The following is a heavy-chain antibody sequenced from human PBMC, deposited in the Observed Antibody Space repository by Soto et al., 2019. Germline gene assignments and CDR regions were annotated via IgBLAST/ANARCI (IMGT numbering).Heavy chain of an antibody. J-gene: IGHJ4*02. CDR1: GFIFSNYA. V-gene: IGHV3-23*01. CDR2: ISGSGADT. D-gene: IGHD2-15*01. Sequence: PGGSLTLSCAPSGFIFSNYAMSWVRQARGKGLEWVSAISGSGADTYYTQSVKGRFTISRDNFKNTLYLQMNSLRAEDTAVYYCAKDTGRGGGSVFDYWGQGTLVTVSS. CDR3: AKDTGRGGGSVFDY.